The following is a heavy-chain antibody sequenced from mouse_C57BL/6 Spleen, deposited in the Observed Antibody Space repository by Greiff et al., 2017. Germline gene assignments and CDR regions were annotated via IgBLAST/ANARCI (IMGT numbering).Heavy chain of an antibody. CDR1: GYTFTDHT. Sequence: VKLMESDAELVKPGASVKISCKVSGYTFTDHTIHWMKQRPEQGLEWIGYIYPRDGSTKYNEKFKGKATLTADKSSSTAYMQLNSLTSEDSAVYFCARGAYDSNYYAMDYWGQGTSVTVSS. V-gene: IGHV1-78*01. J-gene: IGHJ4*01. CDR2: IYPRDGST. D-gene: IGHD2-5*01. CDR3: ARGAYDSNYYAMDY.